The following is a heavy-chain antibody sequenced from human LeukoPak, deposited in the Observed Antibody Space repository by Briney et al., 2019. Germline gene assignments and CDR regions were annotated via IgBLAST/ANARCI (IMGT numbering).Heavy chain of an antibody. CDR1: GFTFSGSA. CDR2: IRSKANSYAT. J-gene: IGHJ4*02. Sequence: GGSLRLSCAASGFTFSGSAMHWVRQASGKGLEWVGRIRSKANSYATAYPASVKGKFTISRDGSKNTAYLQMNSLKTEDTAVYYCTSRITVTTPPDYFDYWGQGTLVTVSS. CDR3: TSRITVTTPPDYFDY. V-gene: IGHV3-73*01. D-gene: IGHD4-17*01.